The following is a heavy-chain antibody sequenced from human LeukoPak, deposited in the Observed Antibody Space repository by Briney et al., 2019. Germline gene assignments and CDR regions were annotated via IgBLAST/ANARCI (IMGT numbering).Heavy chain of an antibody. CDR1: GGSISSGSYH. CDR2: IYTSGST. J-gene: IGHJ3*02. CDR3: AWQGTYDSSGDDAFDI. V-gene: IGHV4-61*02. Sequence: SETLSLTCTVSGGSISSGSYHWSWIRQPAGKGLEWIGRIYTSGSTNYNPSLKSRVTISVNTSKNQFSLKLSSVTAADTAVYYCAWQGTYDSSGDDAFDIWGQGAMVTVSS. D-gene: IGHD3-22*01.